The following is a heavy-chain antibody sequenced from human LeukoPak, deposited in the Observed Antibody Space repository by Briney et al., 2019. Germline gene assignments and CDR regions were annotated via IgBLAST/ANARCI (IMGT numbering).Heavy chain of an antibody. CDR3: ARQNSGGYVDY. Sequence: GGSLRLSCAASGFTFSYYTMNWVRQAPGKGLEWVSYISSSSTTIYYADSVKGRFTVSRDNAKNSLYLQMSSLRADDTAVYYCARQNSGGYVDYWGQGTLVTVSS. V-gene: IGHV3-48*01. D-gene: IGHD1-26*01. CDR1: GFTFSYYT. J-gene: IGHJ4*02. CDR2: ISSSSTTI.